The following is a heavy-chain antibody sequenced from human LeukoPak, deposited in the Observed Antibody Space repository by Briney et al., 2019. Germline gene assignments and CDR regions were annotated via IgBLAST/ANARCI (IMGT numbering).Heavy chain of an antibody. CDR1: GGSISSGDYY. D-gene: IGHD2-2*01. V-gene: IGHV4-30-4*01. CDR3: ARGRKYQLLVDY. J-gene: IGHJ4*02. Sequence: SQTLSLTCTVSGGSISSGDYYWSWIRQPPGKGLEWIGYTYYSGSTYYNPSLKSRVTISVDTSKNQFSLKLSSVTAADTAVYYCARGRKYQLLVDYWGQGTLVTVSS. CDR2: TYYSGST.